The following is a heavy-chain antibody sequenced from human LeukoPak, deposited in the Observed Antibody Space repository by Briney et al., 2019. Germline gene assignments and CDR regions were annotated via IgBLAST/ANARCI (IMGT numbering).Heavy chain of an antibody. V-gene: IGHV3-48*01. J-gene: IGHJ4*02. D-gene: IGHD2-2*01. Sequence: GGSLRLSCAASGLTYSTYSMKWVRQAPGRGLEWVSYISSSSSNIYYADSVKGRFTISRDNAKNSLYLQMNSLRAEDTAVYYCARDDVVVVPAARRNFDYWGQGTLVTVSS. CDR1: GLTYSTYS. CDR3: ARDDVVVVPAARRNFDY. CDR2: ISSSSSNI.